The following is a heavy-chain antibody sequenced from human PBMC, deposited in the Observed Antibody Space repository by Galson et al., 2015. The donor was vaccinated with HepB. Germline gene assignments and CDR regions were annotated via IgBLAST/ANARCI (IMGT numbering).Heavy chain of an antibody. D-gene: IGHD5-12*01. CDR2: IIPIFGTA. Sequence: SVKVSCKASGGTFSSYAISWVRQAPGQGLEWMGGIIPIFGTANYAQKFQGRVTITADESTSTAYMELSSLRSEDTAVYYCARGNSGYDFSMDVWGKGTTVTVSS. CDR3: ARGNSGYDFSMDV. V-gene: IGHV1-69*13. J-gene: IGHJ6*03. CDR1: GGTFSSYA.